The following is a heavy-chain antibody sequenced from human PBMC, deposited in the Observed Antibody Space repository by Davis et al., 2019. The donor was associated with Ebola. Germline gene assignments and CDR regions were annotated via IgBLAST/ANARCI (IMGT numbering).Heavy chain of an antibody. V-gene: IGHV3-21*01. CDR2: ISSSSSYI. D-gene: IGHD3-22*01. J-gene: IGHJ5*02. Sequence: GESLKISCAASGFTFSSYSMNWVRQAPGKGLEWVSSISSSSSYIYYADSVKGRFTISRDNAKNSLYLQMNSLRAEDTAVYYCARSITMIVVVNGWFDPWGQGTLVTVSS. CDR3: ARSITMIVVVNGWFDP. CDR1: GFTFSSYS.